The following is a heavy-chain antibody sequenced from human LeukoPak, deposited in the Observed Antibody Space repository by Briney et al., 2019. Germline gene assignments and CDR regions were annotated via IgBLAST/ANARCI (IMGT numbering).Heavy chain of an antibody. CDR2: INHSGYT. Sequence: SETLSLTCAVSGVAFSNYYWSWVRQSPTKGLEWIGEINHSGYTNYNPSLKSRVTISIDTSKNQFSLMVISVTAADTGVYYCTRALAGHPDWGQGTLVTVSS. V-gene: IGHV4-34*01. CDR3: TRALAGHPD. CDR1: GVAFSNYY. J-gene: IGHJ4*02. D-gene: IGHD6-19*01.